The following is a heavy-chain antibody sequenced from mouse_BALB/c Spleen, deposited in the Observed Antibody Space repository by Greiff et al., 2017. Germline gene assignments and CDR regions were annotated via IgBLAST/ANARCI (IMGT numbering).Heavy chain of an antibody. CDR2: ISSGGST. V-gene: IGHV5-6-5*01. CDR3: ERRDYDGGHYAMDY. D-gene: IGHD2-4*01. Sequence: EVKLIESGGGLVKPGGSLKLSCAASGFTFSSYAMSWVRQTPEKRLEWVASISSGGSTYYPDSVKGRFTIPRDNARNILYLQMSSLRSEDTAIYYYERRDYDGGHYAMDYWGQGTSVTVSA. CDR1: GFTFSSYA. J-gene: IGHJ4*01.